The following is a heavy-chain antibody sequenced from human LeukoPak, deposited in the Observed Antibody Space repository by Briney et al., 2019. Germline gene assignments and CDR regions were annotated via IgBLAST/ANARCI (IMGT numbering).Heavy chain of an antibody. Sequence: QAGGSLRLSSAASGFTFSSYWMSWVRQAPGKGLEWVANIKQDGSEKYYVDSVKGRFTISRDNAKNSLYLQMNSLRAEDTAVYYCARVGYSSGVTGNYYYMDVWGKGTTVTVSS. CDR3: ARVGYSSGVTGNYYYMDV. D-gene: IGHD6-19*01. CDR2: IKQDGSEK. V-gene: IGHV3-7*01. J-gene: IGHJ6*03. CDR1: GFTFSSYW.